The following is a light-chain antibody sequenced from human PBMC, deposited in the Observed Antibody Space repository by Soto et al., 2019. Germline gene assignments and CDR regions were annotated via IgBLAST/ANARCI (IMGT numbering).Light chain of an antibody. J-gene: IGKJ1*01. Sequence: IVLTQSPGTLSLSPGEGATLSCRASQSVSSSYLAWYQQNPGQVPRLLIYGASSRATGIPDRFSGSGSGTDFTLTISRLEPEDFAVYYCQQYGSSPTTFGQGTKVDI. CDR3: QQYGSSPTT. CDR2: GAS. V-gene: IGKV3-20*01. CDR1: QSVSSSY.